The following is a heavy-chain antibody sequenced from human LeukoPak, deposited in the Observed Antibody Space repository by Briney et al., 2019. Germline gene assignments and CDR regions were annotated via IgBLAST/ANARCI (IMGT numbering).Heavy chain of an antibody. CDR2: ISGSGIST. CDR3: AKGPYYYTSGTALGGGFDP. V-gene: IGHV3-23*01. Sequence: GGSLRLSCAASGFIFSSYAMSWVRQAPGKGLEWVSGISGSGISTYYADSVKGRFTISRDKSKNTLYLQMNSLRAEDTAVYYCAKGPYYYTSGTALGGGFDPWGQGTLVTVSS. J-gene: IGHJ5*02. D-gene: IGHD3-10*01. CDR1: GFIFSSYA.